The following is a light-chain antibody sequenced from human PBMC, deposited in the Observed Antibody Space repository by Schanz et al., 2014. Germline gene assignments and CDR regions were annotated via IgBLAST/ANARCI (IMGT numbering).Light chain of an antibody. CDR1: SSDVGGYNY. Sequence: SALTQPASVSGSPGQSITISCTGTSSDVGGYNYVSWYQHHPGKAPKLMIYEVSKRPSGVPARFSGSMSGNTASLTISGLQAEDEADYYCCSYAGKYTWVFGGGTKLTVL. J-gene: IGLJ3*02. CDR3: CSYAGKYTWV. CDR2: EVS. V-gene: IGLV2-11*01.